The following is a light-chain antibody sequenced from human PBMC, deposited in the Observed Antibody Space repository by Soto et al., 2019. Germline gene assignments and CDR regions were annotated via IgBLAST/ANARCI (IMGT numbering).Light chain of an antibody. CDR3: LQHKSYPLT. CDR2: SSF. Sequence: DIQMTQSPSSLSASVGDRVTITCRASQGIGNDLGWYQQKPGKAPKRLIYSSFILQSGVPSRFIGSGSGTEFTLTISSLQPEDFATYYCLQHKSYPLTFGQGTRLEIK. CDR1: QGIGND. V-gene: IGKV1-17*01. J-gene: IGKJ5*01.